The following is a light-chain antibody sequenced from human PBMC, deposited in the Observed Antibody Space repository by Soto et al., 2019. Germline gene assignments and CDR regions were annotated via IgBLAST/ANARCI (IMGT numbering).Light chain of an antibody. CDR1: SSNIGNYY. CDR3: AAWDDSMSVL. Sequence: HSVLTQAPSASGIPGQRGSISCSGSSSNIGNYYVHWYQQLPEAAPKLLIYRNNQRPSGVPDRFSGSKSGTSASLAISGLRSEDEADYYCAAWDDSMSVLFGTGTKVTVL. V-gene: IGLV1-47*01. J-gene: IGLJ1*01. CDR2: RNN.